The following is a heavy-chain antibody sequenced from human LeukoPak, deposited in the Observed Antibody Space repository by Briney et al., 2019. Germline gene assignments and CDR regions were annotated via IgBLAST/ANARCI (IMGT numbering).Heavy chain of an antibody. CDR1: GFTFSDYY. D-gene: IGHD6-13*01. CDR2: ISSSGSTI. J-gene: IGHJ4*02. Sequence: GGSLRLSCAASGFTFSDYYMSWIRQAPGKGLEWVSYISSSGSTIYYADSVKGRFTISRDNAKNSLYLQMNSLRAEDTAVYYCAGGYSSSWYHHRQQSYYFDYWGQGTLVTVSS. V-gene: IGHV3-11*04. CDR3: AGGYSSSWYHHRQQSYYFDY.